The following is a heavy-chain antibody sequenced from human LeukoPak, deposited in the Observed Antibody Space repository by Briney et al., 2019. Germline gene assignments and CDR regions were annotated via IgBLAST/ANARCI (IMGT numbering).Heavy chain of an antibody. Sequence: SETLSLTCAVYGGSFSGYYWSWIRQPPGKGLEWIGEINHSGSTNYNPSLKSRVTISVDTSKNQFSLKLSSVTAADTAVYYCAREDMVRGPRSFDYWGQGTLVTVSS. V-gene: IGHV4-34*01. CDR3: AREDMVRGPRSFDY. J-gene: IGHJ4*02. CDR1: GGSFSGYY. CDR2: INHSGST. D-gene: IGHD3-10*01.